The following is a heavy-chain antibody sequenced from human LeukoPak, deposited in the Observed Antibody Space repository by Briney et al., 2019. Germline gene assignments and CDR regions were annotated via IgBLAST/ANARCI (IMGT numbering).Heavy chain of an antibody. Sequence: SETLSLTCTVSGGSISDYYWTWIRQSPGTGLEWIGYMDYSGSTAYNPSLKSRVTISIDTSKKQFSLELSSVTAADTAIYFCARRKRGSGGPFDYWGQGTLVTVSS. CDR1: GGSISDYY. V-gene: IGHV4-59*08. CDR3: ARRKRGSGGPFDY. J-gene: IGHJ4*02. CDR2: MDYSGST. D-gene: IGHD6-19*01.